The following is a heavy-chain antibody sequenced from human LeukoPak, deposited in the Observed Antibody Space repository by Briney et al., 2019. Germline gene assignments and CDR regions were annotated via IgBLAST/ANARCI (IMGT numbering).Heavy chain of an antibody. J-gene: IGHJ6*04. CDR3: AELGITMIGGV. V-gene: IGHV3-48*03. CDR1: GFTFSSYE. D-gene: IGHD3-10*02. Sequence: GGSLRLSCAASGFTFSSYEMNWVRQAPGKGLELVSYISSSGSTIYYADSVKGRFTISRDNAKNSLYLQMNSLRAEDTAVYYCAELGITMIGGVWGKGTTVTISS. CDR2: ISSSGSTI.